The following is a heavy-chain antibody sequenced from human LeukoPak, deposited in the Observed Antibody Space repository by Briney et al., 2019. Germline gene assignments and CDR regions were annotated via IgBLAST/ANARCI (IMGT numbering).Heavy chain of an antibody. V-gene: IGHV3-53*01. CDR1: GITFSDSF. D-gene: IGHD6-19*01. Sequence: GRSLRLSCAASGITFSDSFMTWVRQAPGKGLEWVSVIYPSGGTYYAGSVKGRLTISRDNSKITLYLEMNSLRAEDTAVYYCARHIRSSGWYSDYWGQGTLVTVSS. CDR3: ARHIRSSGWYSDY. J-gene: IGHJ4*02. CDR2: IYPSGGT.